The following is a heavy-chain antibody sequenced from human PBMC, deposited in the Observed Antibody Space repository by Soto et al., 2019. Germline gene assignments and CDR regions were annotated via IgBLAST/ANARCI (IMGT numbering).Heavy chain of an antibody. V-gene: IGHV3-23*01. CDR3: AKDRSVDTRDWFDP. CDR2: ISGSGGST. J-gene: IGHJ5*02. D-gene: IGHD5-18*01. Sequence: GGSLRRSWAASGFTFGTYAMNCVHEAPGRGLVWVSGISGSGGSTYYTDCVKSRFTISRDNSKNTLYLQMNSQRADDTAVYYCAKDRSVDTRDWFDPWGQGTRVTVSS. CDR1: GFTFGTYA.